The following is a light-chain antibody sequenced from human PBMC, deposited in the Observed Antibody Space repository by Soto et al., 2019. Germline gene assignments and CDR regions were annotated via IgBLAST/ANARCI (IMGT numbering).Light chain of an antibody. Sequence: QSVLTQPPSASGSPGQSVTISCTGTSSDVGGYNYVSWYQQHPGKAPQLMIYEVIKRPSGVPDRFSGSKSGNTASLTVSGLQPEDEADYYCSSYAGSNYFVVFGGGTKLTVL. J-gene: IGLJ2*01. V-gene: IGLV2-8*01. CDR3: SSYAGSNYFVV. CDR1: SSDVGGYNY. CDR2: EVI.